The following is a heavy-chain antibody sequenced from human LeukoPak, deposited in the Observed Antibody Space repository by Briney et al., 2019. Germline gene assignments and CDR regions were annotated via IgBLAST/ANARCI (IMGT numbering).Heavy chain of an antibody. CDR1: GGSISRYY. CDR3: ARGFRGDNFDY. D-gene: IGHD7-27*01. J-gene: IGHJ4*02. V-gene: IGHV4-59*08. CDR2: MYHSGST. Sequence: PSETLSLICTVFGGSISRYYWSWIRQPPGKGLEWIGTMYHSGSTNYNPSLKSRVTISVDTSKNQFSLKLSSVTAAATAVYFCARGFRGDNFDYWGQGTLVTVSS.